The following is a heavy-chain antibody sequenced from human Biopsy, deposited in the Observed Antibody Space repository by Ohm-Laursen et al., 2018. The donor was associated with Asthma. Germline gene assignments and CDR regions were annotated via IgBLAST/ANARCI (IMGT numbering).Heavy chain of an antibody. CDR3: VRDGTDDAFDI. Sequence: SLRLSCAASGFSFSNFAIHWVRQAPGKGLEWVGVISKDASTQDYADSVKGRFTMARDNSKNTLDLQMNSLREENTAVYYCVRDGTDDAFDIWGQGTVVSVSS. V-gene: IGHV3-30*01. CDR2: ISKDASTQ. CDR1: GFSFSNFA. D-gene: IGHD1-1*01. J-gene: IGHJ3*02.